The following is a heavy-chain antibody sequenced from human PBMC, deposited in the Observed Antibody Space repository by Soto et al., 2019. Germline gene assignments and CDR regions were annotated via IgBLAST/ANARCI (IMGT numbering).Heavy chain of an antibody. Sequence: QVQLVESGGGVVQPGRSLRLSCAASGFTFSSYGMHWVRQAPGKGLEWVAVISYDGSNKYYADSVKGRFTISRDNSKNTLYLQMNSLRAEDTAVYYCANSYYDYVWGSYPSGEPFDYWGQGPLVTVSS. D-gene: IGHD3-16*02. CDR2: ISYDGSNK. J-gene: IGHJ4*02. CDR1: GFTFSSYG. CDR3: ANSYYDYVWGSYPSGEPFDY. V-gene: IGHV3-30*18.